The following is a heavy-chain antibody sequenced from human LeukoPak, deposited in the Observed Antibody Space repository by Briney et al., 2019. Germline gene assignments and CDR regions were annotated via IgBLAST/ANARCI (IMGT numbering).Heavy chain of an antibody. Sequence: SETLSLTCTVSGGSISSYYWSWIRQPPGKGLEWIGYIYYSGSTNYNPSLKSRVTISVDTSKNQFSLKLSSVTAADTAVYYCARGPTGTTSFYYYYMDVWGKGTTVTISS. CDR1: GGSISSYY. J-gene: IGHJ6*03. CDR3: ARGPTGTTSFYYYYMDV. D-gene: IGHD1-1*01. V-gene: IGHV4-59*01. CDR2: IYYSGST.